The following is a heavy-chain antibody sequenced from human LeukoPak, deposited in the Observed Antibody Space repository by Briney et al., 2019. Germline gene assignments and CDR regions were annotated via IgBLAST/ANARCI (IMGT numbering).Heavy chain of an antibody. D-gene: IGHD2-15*01. Sequence: GGSLRLSCAASGVTFSTYWMGWVRQAPGKGLEWVANMNQDGTEKYYVDSVKGRFTISRGNAENSLYLQMNSLRAEDTAVYYCARGGSPSFYSYVMDVWGQGTTVTVSS. CDR2: MNQDGTEK. CDR3: ARGGSPSFYSYVMDV. V-gene: IGHV3-7*05. CDR1: GVTFSTYW. J-gene: IGHJ6*02.